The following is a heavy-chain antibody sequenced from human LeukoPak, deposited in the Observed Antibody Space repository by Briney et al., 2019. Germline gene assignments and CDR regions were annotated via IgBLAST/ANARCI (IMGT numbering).Heavy chain of an antibody. CDR2: ISAYNGNT. CDR1: GGTFTNYA. V-gene: IGHV1-18*01. Sequence: ASVKVSCKSSGGTFTNYAISWVRQAPGQGLEWMGWISAYNGNTNYAQKLQGRVTMTTDTSTSTAYMELRSLRSDDTAVYYCARALMVSPHYFDYWGQGTLVTVSS. D-gene: IGHD2-8*01. CDR3: ARALMVSPHYFDY. J-gene: IGHJ4*02.